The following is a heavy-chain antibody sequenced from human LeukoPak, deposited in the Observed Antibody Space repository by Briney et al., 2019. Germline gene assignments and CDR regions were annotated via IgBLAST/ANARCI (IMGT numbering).Heavy chain of an antibody. Sequence: SETLSLTCAVSGFSVSSGYYWGWIRQPPGKGPEWIGTINHSGNTFYNPSPKSRVTTSVDTSKNQFSLRLSSVTAADTAVYYCARRMAGATTDAFDIWGQGTMVTVSS. D-gene: IGHD6-19*01. CDR1: GFSVSSGYY. V-gene: IGHV4-38-2*01. CDR2: INHSGNT. CDR3: ARRMAGATTDAFDI. J-gene: IGHJ3*02.